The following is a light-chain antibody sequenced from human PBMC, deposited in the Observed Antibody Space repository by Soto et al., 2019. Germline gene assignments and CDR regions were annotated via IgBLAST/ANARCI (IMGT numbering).Light chain of an antibody. V-gene: IGLV1-47*02. CDR3: AAGEDSRGGWV. Sequence: QSVLTQPPSASGTPGQRVSISCSGSSTNIGRNSISWYQNLPGTAPKLLIYTNNQRPSGVPARFSGSKSGTSASLAISGLRCGEGGDYSWAAGEDSRGGWVSGGGTK. J-gene: IGLJ3*02. CDR1: STNIGRNS. CDR2: TNN.